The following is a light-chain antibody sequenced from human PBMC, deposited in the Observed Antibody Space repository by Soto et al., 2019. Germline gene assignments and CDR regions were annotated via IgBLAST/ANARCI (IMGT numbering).Light chain of an antibody. CDR1: RSDFGGYNY. V-gene: IGLV2-14*01. J-gene: IGLJ3*02. Sequence: QSVLTQPASVSGSPGQSITIPCTGTRSDFGGYNYVSWYQHHPGKAPKLMIYEVNSRPSGVSDRFSGSKSGNTASLTISGLQAEDEADYYCSSYTSSDTVLFGGGTKLTVL. CDR3: SSYTSSDTVL. CDR2: EVN.